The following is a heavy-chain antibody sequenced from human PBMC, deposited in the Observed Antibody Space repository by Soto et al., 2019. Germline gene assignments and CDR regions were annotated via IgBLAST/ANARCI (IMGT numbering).Heavy chain of an antibody. CDR2: IWYDGSNR. CDR1: GVTFSDYF. CDR3: ARDDLDTTGHVLDI. D-gene: IGHD4-17*01. J-gene: IGHJ3*02. Sequence: GGSLRLSCAVSGVTFSDYFMHWVRQAPGKGLEWVAIIWYDGSNRYYADSVKGRFTIFRDDSKNTVYLQMNSLRVEDTAVYYCARDDLDTTGHVLDIWGQGTMVTVSS. V-gene: IGHV3-33*01.